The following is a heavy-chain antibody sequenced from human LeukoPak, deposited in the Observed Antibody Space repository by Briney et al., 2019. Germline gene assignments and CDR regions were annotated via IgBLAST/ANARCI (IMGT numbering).Heavy chain of an antibody. D-gene: IGHD2-15*01. J-gene: IGHJ4*02. CDR1: GFTFSSYE. V-gene: IGHV3-48*03. CDR3: ARLYCSGGSCYRSFDY. CDR2: ISSSGSTI. Sequence: GGSLRLSCAASGFTFSSYEMNWVRQAPGKGLEWVSYISSSGSTIYYADSVKGRFTISRDNAKNSLYLQMNSLRAEDTAVYYCARLYCSGGSCYRSFDYLGQGTLVTVSS.